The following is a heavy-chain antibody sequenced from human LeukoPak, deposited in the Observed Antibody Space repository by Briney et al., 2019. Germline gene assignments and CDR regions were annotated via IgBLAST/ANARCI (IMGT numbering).Heavy chain of an antibody. CDR3: ARGRSACSSTSCQYYFDY. CDR2: ISSSSSYI. J-gene: IGHJ4*02. CDR1: GFTFSSYI. V-gene: IGHV3-21*01. Sequence: GGSLRLSCAASGFTFSSYIMNWVRQAPGEGLEWVSSISSSSSYIYYAESVKGRFTISRDNSKNTLYLQMNSLRAEDTAVYYCARGRSACSSTSCQYYFDYWGQGTLVTVSS. D-gene: IGHD2-2*01.